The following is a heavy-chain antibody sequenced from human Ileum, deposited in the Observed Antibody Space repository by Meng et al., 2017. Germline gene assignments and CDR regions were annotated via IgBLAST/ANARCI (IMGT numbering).Heavy chain of an antibody. J-gene: IGHJ4*02. CDR1: GGSFSGYY. CDR3: ARTRRGSSGWYMGY. D-gene: IGHD6-19*01. Sequence: VQLQQWGAGLLKPSETLSRTCACSGGSFSGYYWSWTRQPPGKGLEWIGEINHSGSTNYNPSLKSRVTISVDTSKNQFSLKLSSVTAADTAVYYCARTRRGSSGWYMGYWGQGTLVTVSS. V-gene: IGHV4-34*01. CDR2: INHSGST.